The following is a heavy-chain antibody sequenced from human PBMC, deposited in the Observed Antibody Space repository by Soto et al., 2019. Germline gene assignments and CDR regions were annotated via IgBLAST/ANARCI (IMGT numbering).Heavy chain of an antibody. V-gene: IGHV3-33*01. J-gene: IGHJ6*02. CDR3: ARDGITMVRGVFSGPYYYYGMDV. D-gene: IGHD3-10*01. CDR2: IWYDGSNK. Sequence: PGGSLRLSCAASGFTFSSYGMHWVRQAPGKGLEWVAVIWYDGSNKYYADSVKGRFTISRDNSKNTLYLQMNSLRAEDTAVYYCARDGITMVRGVFSGPYYYYGMDVWGQGTTVTVSS. CDR1: GFTFSSYG.